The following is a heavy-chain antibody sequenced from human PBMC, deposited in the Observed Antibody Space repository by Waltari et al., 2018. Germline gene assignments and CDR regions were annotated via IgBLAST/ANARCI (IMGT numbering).Heavy chain of an antibody. D-gene: IGHD3-3*01. J-gene: IGHJ4*02. Sequence: EVQLVESGGGLVQPGGSLRLSCVASGFTFRRSWMSWVRQAPGKGPEWVANIKQDGSTKYYVDSVKGRFTISRDNAKNSLYLQMNSLRAEDTAVYYCASSQLWNGYSLGFDYWGQGSLVTVSS. CDR3: ASSQLWNGYSLGFDY. CDR1: GFTFRRSW. CDR2: IKQDGSTK. V-gene: IGHV3-7*01.